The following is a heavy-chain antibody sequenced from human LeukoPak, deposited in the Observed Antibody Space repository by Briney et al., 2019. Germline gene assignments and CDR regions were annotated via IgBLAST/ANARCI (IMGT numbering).Heavy chain of an antibody. Sequence: PSDTLSLTCTVSGGSISSYYWSWIRQPAGKGLDWIGRIYTSGSTNYNPSLKSRVTMSIDTSKNQFSLKLSSVTAADTAVYYCARSIAAAGLDWFDPWGQGTLVTVSS. J-gene: IGHJ5*02. CDR3: ARSIAAAGLDWFDP. CDR1: GGSISSYY. V-gene: IGHV4-4*07. D-gene: IGHD6-13*01. CDR2: IYTSGST.